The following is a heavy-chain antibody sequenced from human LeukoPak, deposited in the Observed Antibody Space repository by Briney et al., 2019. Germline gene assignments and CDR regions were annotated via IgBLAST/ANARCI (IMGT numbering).Heavy chain of an antibody. CDR1: GFTFSSYA. Sequence: GGSLRLSCAASGFTFSSYAMHWVRQAPGKGLEWVAVISYDGSNKYYADSVKGRFTISRDNSKNTLYLQMNSLRAEDTAVYYCARERYGYYYMDVWGEGTTVTVSS. CDR3: ARERYGYYYMDV. CDR2: ISYDGSNK. D-gene: IGHD4-17*01. J-gene: IGHJ6*03. V-gene: IGHV3-30*04.